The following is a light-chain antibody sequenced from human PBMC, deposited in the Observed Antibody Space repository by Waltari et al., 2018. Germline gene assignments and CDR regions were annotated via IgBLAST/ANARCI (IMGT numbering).Light chain of an antibody. V-gene: IGLV1-40*01. J-gene: IGLJ2*01. CDR2: DTP. CDR1: SSNIGAGND. CDR3: QSFDSNLNGGVL. Sequence: QSVLTQPPSVSGAPGQRVTISCTGSSSNIGAGNDVHWYQHLPGTAPKLLIYDTPNVPAGFPDRFSGSKSGTSASLAITVLRAEDEGEYYCQSFDSNLNGGVLFGGGTKLTVL.